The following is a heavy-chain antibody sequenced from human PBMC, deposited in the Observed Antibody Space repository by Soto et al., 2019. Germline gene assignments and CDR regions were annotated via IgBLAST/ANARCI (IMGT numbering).Heavy chain of an antibody. CDR3: ARERHYDFWSGYEGFDY. CDR1: GYTLTGYY. CDR2: INPNSGGT. V-gene: IGHV1-2*04. Sequence: QVQLVQSGAEVKKPGASVKVSCKASGYTLTGYYMHWVRQAPGQGLEWMGWINPNSGGTNYAQKFQGWVTMTRDTSISTAYMELSRLRSDDTAVYYCARERHYDFWSGYEGFDYWGQGTLVTVSS. D-gene: IGHD3-3*01. J-gene: IGHJ4*02.